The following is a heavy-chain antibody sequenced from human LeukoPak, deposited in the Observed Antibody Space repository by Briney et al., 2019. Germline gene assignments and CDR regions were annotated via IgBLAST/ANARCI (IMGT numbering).Heavy chain of an antibody. CDR2: IFHSGSV. J-gene: IGHJ5*01. Sequence: SETLSLTCIVSGYSISSDYFWGLVRQPPGKGLEWIGSIFHSGSVYYNPSLKSRVTISVDPSKNRFSLKLTSVTAADTAMYFCARRVGFYGSGSLNYFDPWGQGILVSVSS. D-gene: IGHD3-10*01. CDR1: GYSISSDYF. V-gene: IGHV4-38-2*02. CDR3: ARRVGFYGSGSLNYFDP.